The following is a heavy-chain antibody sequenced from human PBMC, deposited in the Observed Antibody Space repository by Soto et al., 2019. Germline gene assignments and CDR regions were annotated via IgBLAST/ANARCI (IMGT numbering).Heavy chain of an antibody. Sequence: GGSLRLSCAASGFTFSSYAMHWVRQAPGKGLEWVAVISYDGSNKYYADSVKGRFTISRDNSKNTLYLQMNSLRAEDTAVYYCARDLVVTATLLPHYYYYYYGMDVWGQGTTVTVS. D-gene: IGHD2-21*02. CDR1: GFTFSSYA. V-gene: IGHV3-30-3*01. CDR3: ARDLVVTATLLPHYYYYYYGMDV. J-gene: IGHJ6*02. CDR2: ISYDGSNK.